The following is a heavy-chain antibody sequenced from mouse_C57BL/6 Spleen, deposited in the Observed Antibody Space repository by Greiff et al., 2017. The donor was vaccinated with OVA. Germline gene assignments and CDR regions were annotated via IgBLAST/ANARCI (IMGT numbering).Heavy chain of an antibody. D-gene: IGHD1-1*01. CDR3: ARIYYYGSRGYFDV. CDR2: IYPGSGST. Sequence: VKLQQPGAELVKPGASVKMSCKASGYTFTSYWITWVKQRPRQGLEWIGDIYPGSGSTNYNEKFKSKATLTVDTSSSTAYMQLSSLTSEDSAVYYCARIYYYGSRGYFDVWGTGTTVTVSS. J-gene: IGHJ1*03. CDR1: GYTFTSYW. V-gene: IGHV1-55*01.